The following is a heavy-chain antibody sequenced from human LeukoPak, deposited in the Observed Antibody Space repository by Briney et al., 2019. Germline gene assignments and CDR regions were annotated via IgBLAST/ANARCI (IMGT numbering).Heavy chain of an antibody. J-gene: IGHJ4*02. Sequence: PGGSLRLSCAASGFTFSSHAMSWVRQAPGKGLEWASAISGSGGSTYYADSVKGRFTISRNNSKNTLYLQMNSLRAEDTAVFYCAKDTYSAKISLWGDWGQGTLVTVSS. CDR3: AKDTYSAKISLWGD. CDR1: GFTFSSHA. CDR2: ISGSGGST. D-gene: IGHD3-16*01. V-gene: IGHV3-23*01.